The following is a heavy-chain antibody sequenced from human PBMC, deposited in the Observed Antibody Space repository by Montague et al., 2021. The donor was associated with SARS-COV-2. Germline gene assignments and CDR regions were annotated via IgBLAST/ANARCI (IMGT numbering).Heavy chain of an antibody. CDR1: GFTFSSYA. J-gene: IGHJ3*02. D-gene: IGHD3-10*01. CDR2: ISYDGSNK. V-gene: IGHV3-30-3*01. CDR3: ARAAQKQYVLLWFGELLHDAFDI. Sequence: SLRLSCAASGFTFSSYAMHWVRQAPGKGLEWVAVISYDGSNKYYXDSVKGRFTISRDNCKNTLYLQMNSLRAEDTAVYYCARAAQKQYVLLWFGELLHDAFDIWGQGTMVTVSS.